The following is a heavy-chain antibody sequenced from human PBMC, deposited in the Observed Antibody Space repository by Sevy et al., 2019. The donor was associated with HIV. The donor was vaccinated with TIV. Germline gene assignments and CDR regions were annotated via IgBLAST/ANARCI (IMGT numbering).Heavy chain of an antibody. CDR3: AKDMRSYSSGFQADY. Sequence: GGSLRLSCAASGFTFDDYAMHWVRQAPGKGLEWVSGISWNSGSKGYAESVKGRFTISRDNAKNSLYLQMNSLSAEDTVLYYCAKDMRSYSSGFQADYWGQGTLVTVSS. CDR2: ISWNSGSK. V-gene: IGHV3-9*01. D-gene: IGHD6-19*01. J-gene: IGHJ4*02. CDR1: GFTFDDYA.